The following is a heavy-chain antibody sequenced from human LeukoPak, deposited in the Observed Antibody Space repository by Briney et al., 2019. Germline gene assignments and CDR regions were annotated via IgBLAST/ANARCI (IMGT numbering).Heavy chain of an antibody. J-gene: IGHJ4*02. Sequence: SDTLSLTCAVYGGSFSGYYWSWIRQPPGNGLEWIGEINHSGSTNYNPSLKSRVTISVDTSKNQFSLKLSSVTAADTAVYYCARGVTPDCWGQGTLVTVSS. D-gene: IGHD4-11*01. CDR3: ARGVTPDC. CDR2: INHSGST. CDR1: GGSFSGYY. V-gene: IGHV4-34*01.